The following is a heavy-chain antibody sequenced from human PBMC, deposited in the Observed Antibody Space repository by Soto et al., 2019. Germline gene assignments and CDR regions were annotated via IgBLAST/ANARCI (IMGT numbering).Heavy chain of an antibody. CDR1: GFTFSSYG. V-gene: IGHV3-33*01. D-gene: IGHD5-12*01. CDR3: ASGLDIVAPRGGFDY. CDR2: IWYDGSNK. Sequence: VGSLRLSCAASGFTFSSYGMHWVRQAPGKGLEWVAVIWYDGSNKYYADSVKGRFTISRDNSKNTLYLQMNSLRAEDTAVYYCASGLDIVAPRGGFDYWGQGTLVTVSS. J-gene: IGHJ4*02.